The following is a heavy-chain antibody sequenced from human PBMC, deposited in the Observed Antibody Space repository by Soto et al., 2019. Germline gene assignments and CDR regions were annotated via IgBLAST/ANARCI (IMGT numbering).Heavy chain of an antibody. CDR3: ARSSLGILRFLEWSFDY. CDR1: GFSFSTYT. V-gene: IGHV3-21*01. D-gene: IGHD3-3*01. Sequence: EVQLVESGGGLVKPGGSLRLSCAASGFSFSTYTMSWVRQAPGKGLEWVSSISSSRSYIYYSDSMKGRFTISRDNAKNALFLQRNSLRLEATAVYYCARSSLGILRFLEWSFDYWGQGTLVTVSS. J-gene: IGHJ4*02. CDR2: ISSSRSYI.